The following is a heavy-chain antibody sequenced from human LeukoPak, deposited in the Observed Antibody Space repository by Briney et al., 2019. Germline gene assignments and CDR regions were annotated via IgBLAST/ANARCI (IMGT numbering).Heavy chain of an antibody. CDR2: IYPGDSDT. D-gene: IGHD4-23*01. Sequence: GESLKISCKGSRYNFTNYWIGWVRQMSGKGLEWMGIIYPGDSDTRYSPSFQGQATISADKSISTAYLQWSSLKASDTAMYYCARTTTVVTPRHFDYWGQGTLVTVSS. V-gene: IGHV5-51*01. CDR3: ARTTTVVTPRHFDY. CDR1: RYNFTNYW. J-gene: IGHJ4*02.